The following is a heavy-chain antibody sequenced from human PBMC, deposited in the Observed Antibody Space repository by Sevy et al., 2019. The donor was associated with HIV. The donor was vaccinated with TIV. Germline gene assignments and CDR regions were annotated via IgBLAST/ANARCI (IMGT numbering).Heavy chain of an antibody. CDR3: ARESRTRFTDC. V-gene: IGHV3-11*01. CDR2: ISSSGDTI. J-gene: IGHJ4*02. Sequence: GGSLRLSCAASGFTFTDYYMSRIRQAPWKGLEWLSYISSSGDTIQYADSVKGRFTISRDNAKNSLSLQMNSLRAEDTAVYYCARESRTRFTDCWGQGTLVTVSS. D-gene: IGHD2-2*01. CDR1: GFTFTDYY.